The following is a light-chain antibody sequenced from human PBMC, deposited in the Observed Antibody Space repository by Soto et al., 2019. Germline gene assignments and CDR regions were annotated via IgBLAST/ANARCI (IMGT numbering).Light chain of an antibody. Sequence: SALTQPASVSGSPGQSITISCTGTSSDVGGYNYVSWYQQHPGKAPKLMIYEVSNRPSGVSNPVSGSKSGNTASLTISGLQAEAEADYNCSTYTSSSTRVFGIGTKLTVL. V-gene: IGLV2-14*01. CDR1: SSDVGGYNY. CDR3: STYTSSSTRV. J-gene: IGLJ1*01. CDR2: EVS.